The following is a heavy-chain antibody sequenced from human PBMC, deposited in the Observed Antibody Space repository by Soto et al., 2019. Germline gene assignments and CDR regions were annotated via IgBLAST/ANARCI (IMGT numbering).Heavy chain of an antibody. CDR1: GGSINVGDYC. D-gene: IGHD3-10*01. V-gene: IGHV4-30-4*01. J-gene: IGHJ6*02. CDR3: ARRAGYYGPYGMDV. Sequence: PLETLSLTCTVSGGSINVGDYCWSLFRQPPGKGLEWVGYIDDSGSTHYNPSLKSRVSLSADKSKNKFSLKLKSVTAADTDAYFCARRAGYYGPYGMDVWGQGTTVT. CDR2: IDDSGST.